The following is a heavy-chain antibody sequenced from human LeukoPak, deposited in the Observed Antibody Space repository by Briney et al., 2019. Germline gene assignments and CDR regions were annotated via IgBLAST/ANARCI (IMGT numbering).Heavy chain of an antibody. V-gene: IGHV3-7*01. CDR3: ARNYDFWSGYSNWFDP. CDR2: IKQDGSEK. D-gene: IGHD3-3*01. J-gene: IGHJ5*02. Sequence: PGGSLRLSCAASGFTFSSYWMSWVRQAPGKGLEWVANIKQDGSEKYYVDSVKGRFTISRDNAKNSLYLQMNSLRAEDTAVYYCARNYDFWSGYSNWFDPWAREPWSPSPQ. CDR1: GFTFSSYW.